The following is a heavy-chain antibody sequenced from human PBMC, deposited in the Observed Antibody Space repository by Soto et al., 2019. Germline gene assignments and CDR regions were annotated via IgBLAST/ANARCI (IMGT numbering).Heavy chain of an antibody. Sequence: GGSLRLSCAASGFIFSKAWMNWVRQAPGKGLEWVGRIKKKTDGGTTDYAAPVKGRLTISRDDSKNTLYLQMNSLKTEDTAVYFCARDWYWALDYWGQGSLVTVSS. CDR2: IKKKTDGGTT. V-gene: IGHV3-15*07. D-gene: IGHD1-20*01. J-gene: IGHJ4*02. CDR3: ARDWYWALDY. CDR1: GFIFSKAW.